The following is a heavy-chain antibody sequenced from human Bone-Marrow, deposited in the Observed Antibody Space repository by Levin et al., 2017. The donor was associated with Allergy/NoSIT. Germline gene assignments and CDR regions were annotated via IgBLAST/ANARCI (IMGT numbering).Heavy chain of an antibody. J-gene: IGHJ6*03. CDR1: RPILRDYA. D-gene: IGHD4-17*01. Sequence: LSLPCAASRPILRDYAMNWVRPAPGKGLQWVSGMSGSGGATYYADSVKGRFTISRDYSKSTVFLQMNSLRADDTAVYYCAKAGTTVMVSYYYMDVWGTGTTVTVSS. V-gene: IGHV3-23*01. CDR2: MSGSGGAT. CDR3: AKAGTTVMVSYYYMDV.